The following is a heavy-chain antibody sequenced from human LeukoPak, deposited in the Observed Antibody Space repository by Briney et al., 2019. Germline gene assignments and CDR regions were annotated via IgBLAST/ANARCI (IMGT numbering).Heavy chain of an antibody. D-gene: IGHD5-18*01. J-gene: IGHJ4*02. Sequence: GGSLRLSCAASGFTFSNSAMSWVRQAPGKGLEWVSAISGSGSGTYYADSVKGRFTISRDNSKNTLYVQMNSLRAADTAVYYCAKAAGRGYNYGDYFDYWGQGTLVTVSS. V-gene: IGHV3-23*01. CDR3: AKAAGRGYNYGDYFDY. CDR2: ISGSGSGT. CDR1: GFTFSNSA.